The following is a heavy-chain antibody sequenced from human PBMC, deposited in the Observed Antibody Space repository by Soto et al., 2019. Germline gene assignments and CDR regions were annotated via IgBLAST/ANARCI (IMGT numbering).Heavy chain of an antibody. CDR1: GFTFSSYG. Sequence: QVQLVESGGGVVQPGRSLRLSCAASGFTFSSYGMHWVRQAPGKGLEWVAVISYDGSNKYYADSVKGRFTISRDNSKNTLYLQMNSLRAEDTAVYYFAKGERVVPAATFDYWGQGTLVTVSS. CDR3: AKGERVVPAATFDY. V-gene: IGHV3-30*18. J-gene: IGHJ4*02. CDR2: ISYDGSNK. D-gene: IGHD2-2*01.